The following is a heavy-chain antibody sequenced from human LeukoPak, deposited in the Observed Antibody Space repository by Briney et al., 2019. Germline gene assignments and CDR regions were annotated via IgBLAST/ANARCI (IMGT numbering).Heavy chain of an antibody. CDR2: IDYSGST. J-gene: IGHJ4*01. D-gene: IGHD2-15*01. Sequence: SETLSLTCTVSGGSISSDYWTWIRQPPGKGLEWIGYIDYSGSTNYNSSLKSRVSIAVHTSKKQFSLKVSSVTAADTAVYYCVRGKVARFDYWGQGTLVTVSS. CDR3: VRGKVARFDY. CDR1: GGSISSDY. V-gene: IGHV4-59*01.